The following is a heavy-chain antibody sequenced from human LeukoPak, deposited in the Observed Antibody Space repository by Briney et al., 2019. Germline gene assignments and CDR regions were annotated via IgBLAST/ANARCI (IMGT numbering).Heavy chain of an antibody. V-gene: IGHV1-18*01. D-gene: IGHD1-26*01. CDR3: ARGEKPYDY. CDR2: INAYNGNT. CDR1: GYTFTYYV. J-gene: IGHJ4*02. Sequence: ASVKVSCKTSGYTFTYYVISWLRRAPGQGLEWMGWINAYNGNTNDAQKFQGRVTMTTDTSTSTAYMELRSLRSDDTAVYYCARGEKPYDYWGQGTLVSVSS.